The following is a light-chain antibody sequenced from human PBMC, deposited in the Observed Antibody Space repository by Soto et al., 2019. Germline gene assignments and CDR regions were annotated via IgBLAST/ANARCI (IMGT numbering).Light chain of an antibody. CDR2: AAS. Sequence: DIQMTQSPSSVSASVGDRVTITCRTSQGISSWLAWYQQKPGKAPRLLIYAASSLQSGVPSRFIGSGSGTVFTPTISRRQPEDFATSFCHPPNGSPLTFGDGTNVEIK. J-gene: IGKJ4*01. CDR1: QGISSW. V-gene: IGKV1-12*01. CDR3: HPPNGSPLT.